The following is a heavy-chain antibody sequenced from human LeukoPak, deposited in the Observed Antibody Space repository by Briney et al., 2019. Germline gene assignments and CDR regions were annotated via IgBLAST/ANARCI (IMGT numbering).Heavy chain of an antibody. D-gene: IGHD6-19*01. Sequence: HPGGSLRLSCAASGFIFSNYWMSWVRQAPGKGLEWVANIKQDGSEKNYVDSVKGRFTISRDNAKNSLYLQMNSLRAEDTAVYYCARDAGLAVFWFDPWGQGTLVTVSS. CDR2: IKQDGSEK. V-gene: IGHV3-7*01. J-gene: IGHJ5*02. CDR3: ARDAGLAVFWFDP. CDR1: GFIFSNYW.